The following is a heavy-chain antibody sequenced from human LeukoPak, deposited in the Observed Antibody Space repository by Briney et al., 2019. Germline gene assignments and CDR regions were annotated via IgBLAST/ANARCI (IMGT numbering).Heavy chain of an antibody. D-gene: IGHD4-17*01. CDR1: GFTFSDAR. CDR2: IKSEGSGGTT. V-gene: IGHV3-15*01. Sequence: GGSLRLSCAASGFTFSDARMSWVRQAPGKGLEWVGLIKSEGSGGTTEYATPVKGRFTISRDDSQKTVYMQKNSLKTGDTALYYCSWITTVTTIGFWGQGTLVTVSS. CDR3: SWITTVTTIGF. J-gene: IGHJ4*02.